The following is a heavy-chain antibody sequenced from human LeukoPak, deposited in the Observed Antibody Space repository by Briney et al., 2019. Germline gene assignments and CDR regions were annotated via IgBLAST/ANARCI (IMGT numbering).Heavy chain of an antibody. CDR3: ARDNRGLFDY. CDR1: GFTFSSYW. J-gene: IGHJ4*02. D-gene: IGHD2/OR15-2a*01. CDR2: MKHDGSEK. V-gene: IGHV3-7*03. Sequence: GGSLRLSCAASGFTFSSYWMAWVRQAPGKGLEWVANMKHDGSEKYYAGSVKGRFTISRDNAKNSLYLQMNSLRAEDTALYYCARDNRGLFDYWGQGTLVPVSS.